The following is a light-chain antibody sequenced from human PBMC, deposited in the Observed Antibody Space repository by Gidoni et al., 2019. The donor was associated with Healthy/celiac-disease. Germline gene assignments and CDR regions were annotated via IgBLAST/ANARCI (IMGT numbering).Light chain of an antibody. CDR1: QAVSNSY. CDR3: QQYGSSSGA. Sequence: ESVLTQSQGTLSLSPGERATLSCRASQAVSNSYLAWYVQKPGQAPRLLIYGASNRATGTPDRFSGSGSGTDFTLTISRLEPEDFATYYCQQYGSSSGAFGQGTKVEIK. V-gene: IGKV3-20*01. J-gene: IGKJ1*01. CDR2: GAS.